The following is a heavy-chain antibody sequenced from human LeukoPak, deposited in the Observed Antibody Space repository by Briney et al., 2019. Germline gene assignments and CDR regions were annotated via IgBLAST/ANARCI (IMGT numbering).Heavy chain of an antibody. Sequence: PGGSLRLSYAASGFTFSSYSMNWVRQAPGKGLEWVSAISGSGGSTYYADSVKGRFTISRDNSKNTLYLQMNSLRAEDTAVYYCAGEWFGELLYEPEGYYYYGMDVWGQGTTVTVSS. CDR3: AGEWFGELLYEPEGYYYYGMDV. J-gene: IGHJ6*02. CDR1: GFTFSSYS. CDR2: ISGSGGST. V-gene: IGHV3-23*01. D-gene: IGHD3-10*01.